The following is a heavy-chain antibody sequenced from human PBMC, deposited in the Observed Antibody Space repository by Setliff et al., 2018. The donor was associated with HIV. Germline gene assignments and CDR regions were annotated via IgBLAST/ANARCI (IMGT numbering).Heavy chain of an antibody. CDR1: GGSMSRFY. D-gene: IGHD4-17*01. J-gene: IGHJ4*02. CDR3: ARRRGNDYGDYEDY. CDR2: VYSTGSI. V-gene: IGHV4-59*01. Sequence: KLRKTLSLTCTVSGGSMSRFYWTWIRQPPGKGLEWIGFVYSTGSINYSPSFRGRLTISLDTSENQFSLHLTSVTAADTAVYYCARRRGNDYGDYEDYWGQGTLVTVSS.